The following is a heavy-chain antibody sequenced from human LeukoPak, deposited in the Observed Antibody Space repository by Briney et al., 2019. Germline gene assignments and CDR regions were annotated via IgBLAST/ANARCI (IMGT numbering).Heavy chain of an antibody. J-gene: IGHJ5*02. CDR1: GAPLNNYY. V-gene: IGHV4-59*08. CDR3: AMQVGLYGDYNNWFDP. Sequence: PSETLSLTCTVSGAPLNNYYWNWVRQPPGKELEWIGNVDYSGSTRYNPSLKSRATMSLDSSKNQFSLRLTSVTAADMAVYYCAMQVGLYGDYNNWFDPWGQGARVTVSS. CDR2: VDYSGST. D-gene: IGHD4-17*01.